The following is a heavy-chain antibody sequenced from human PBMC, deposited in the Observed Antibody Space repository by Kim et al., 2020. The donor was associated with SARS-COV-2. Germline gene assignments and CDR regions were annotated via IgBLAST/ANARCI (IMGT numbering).Heavy chain of an antibody. J-gene: IGHJ1*01. CDR2: FDPEDGET. Sequence: ASVKVSCKVSGYTLTELSMHWVRQAPGKGLEWMGGFDPEDGETIYAQKFQGRVTMTEDTSTDTAYMELSSLRSEDTAVYYCATEANCGGDCYSNPEYFQHWGQGTPVTVSS. CDR3: ATEANCGGDCYSNPEYFQH. D-gene: IGHD2-21*02. CDR1: GYTLTELS. V-gene: IGHV1-24*01.